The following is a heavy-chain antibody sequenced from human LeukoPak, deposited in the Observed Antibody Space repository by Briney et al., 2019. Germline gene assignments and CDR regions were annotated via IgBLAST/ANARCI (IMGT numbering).Heavy chain of an antibody. CDR2: VNPNSGGT. D-gene: IGHD3-10*01. CDR3: ARDRGDYYYGSGSEFDY. J-gene: IGHJ4*02. Sequence: GASVKVSCKASGYTFTGYYMHWVRQAPGQGLEWMGWVNPNSGGTNYAQKFQGRVTMTRDTSISTAYMELSRLRSDDTAVYYCARDRGDYYYGSGSEFDYWGQGTLVTVSS. CDR1: GYTFTGYY. V-gene: IGHV1-2*02.